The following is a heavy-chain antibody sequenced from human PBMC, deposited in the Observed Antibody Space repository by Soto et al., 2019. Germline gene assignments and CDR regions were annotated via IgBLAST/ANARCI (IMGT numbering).Heavy chain of an antibody. J-gene: IGHJ4*02. CDR3: AKAGFSSSWSPTYFDY. D-gene: IGHD6-13*01. Sequence: EVHLLESGGGLVQPGGSLRLSCAASGFTFTSYAMNWVRLAPGKGLEWVSAISGTGHNTYYADSVKGRFTISRDNTKNTLYLQMNSLRAEDTAVYYCAKAGFSSSWSPTYFDYWGQGTLVTVSS. CDR1: GFTFTSYA. CDR2: ISGTGHNT. V-gene: IGHV3-23*01.